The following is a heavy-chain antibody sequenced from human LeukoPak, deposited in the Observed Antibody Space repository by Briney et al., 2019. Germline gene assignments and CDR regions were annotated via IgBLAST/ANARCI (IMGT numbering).Heavy chain of an antibody. D-gene: IGHD3-22*01. CDR3: ANWRSSSGYDY. J-gene: IGHJ4*02. CDR2: ISYDGSNK. CDR1: GFTFSSYG. V-gene: IGHV3-30*18. Sequence: GGSLRLSCAASGFTFSSYGMHWVRQAPGKGLEWVAVISYDGSNKYYADSVKGRFTISRDNSKNTLYLQMNSLRAEDTAVYYCANWRSSSGYDYWGQGTLVTVSS.